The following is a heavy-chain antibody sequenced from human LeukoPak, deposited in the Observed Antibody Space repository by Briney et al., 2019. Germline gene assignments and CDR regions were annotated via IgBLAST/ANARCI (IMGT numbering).Heavy chain of an antibody. Sequence: ASVKVSCKASGYTFTGYYMHWVRQAPGQGLEWMGWINPNSGGTNYAQKFQGRVTMTRDTSISTAYMELSRLRSDDTAVYYCAKDDSSSFGWFDPWGQGTLVTVSS. CDR1: GYTFTGYY. J-gene: IGHJ5*02. CDR3: AKDDSSSFGWFDP. D-gene: IGHD6-13*01. CDR2: INPNSGGT. V-gene: IGHV1-2*02.